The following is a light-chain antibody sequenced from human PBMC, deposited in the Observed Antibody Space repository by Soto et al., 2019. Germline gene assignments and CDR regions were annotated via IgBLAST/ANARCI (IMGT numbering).Light chain of an antibody. J-gene: IGLJ1*01. CDR3: SSYPSSTTLRYV. CDR1: STDIGTYSY. V-gene: IGLV2-14*01. Sequence: QSVLTQAASVSGSPGQSITISCTGTSTDIGTYSYVSWYQQRPGKAPKLLIYEVRYRPSGVSNRFSGSKSGNTASLTISGLQPEDEADYFCSSYPSSTTLRYVFGTGTKLTVL. CDR2: EVR.